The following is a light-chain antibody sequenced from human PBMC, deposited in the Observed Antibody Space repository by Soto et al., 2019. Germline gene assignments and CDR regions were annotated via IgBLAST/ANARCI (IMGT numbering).Light chain of an antibody. Sequence: DIQMTQSPSSLYASVGDRVTITCQASQSIMSNLNWYQQKAGKAPKLLIYAASSLQSGVPSRFSGSGSGTDFTLTISSLQPEDFATYYCQQSYSKPRTFGQGTKVEIK. CDR2: AAS. V-gene: IGKV1-39*01. CDR3: QQSYSKPRT. J-gene: IGKJ1*01. CDR1: QSIMSN.